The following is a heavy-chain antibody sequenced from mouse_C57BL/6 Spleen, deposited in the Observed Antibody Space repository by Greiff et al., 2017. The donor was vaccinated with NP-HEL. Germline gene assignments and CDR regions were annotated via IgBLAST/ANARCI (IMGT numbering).Heavy chain of an antibody. Sequence: QVQLQQPGAELVRPGTSVKLSCKASGYTFTSYWMHWVKQRPGQGLEWIGVIDPSDSYTNYNQKFKGKATLTVDTSSSTAYMQLSSLTSEDSAVCYCAREAYGNYFDYWGQGTTLTVSS. CDR1: GYTFTSYW. CDR3: AREAYGNYFDY. CDR2: IDPSDSYT. V-gene: IGHV1-59*01. J-gene: IGHJ2*01. D-gene: IGHD2-1*01.